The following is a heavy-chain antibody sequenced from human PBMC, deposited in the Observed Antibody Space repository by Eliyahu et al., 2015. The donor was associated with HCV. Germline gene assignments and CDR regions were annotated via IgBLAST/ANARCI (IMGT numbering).Heavy chain of an antibody. CDR3: ARARKFVGRWFDP. CDR1: GGSFSGYY. CDR2: INHSGST. Sequence: QVQLQQWGAGLLKPSETLSLTCAVYGGSFSGYYWSWIRQPPGKGLEWIGEINHSGSTNYNPSLKSRVTISVDTSKNQFSLKLSSVTAADTAVYYCARARKFVGRWFDPWGQGTLVTVSS. D-gene: IGHD3-16*01. J-gene: IGHJ5*02. V-gene: IGHV4-34*01.